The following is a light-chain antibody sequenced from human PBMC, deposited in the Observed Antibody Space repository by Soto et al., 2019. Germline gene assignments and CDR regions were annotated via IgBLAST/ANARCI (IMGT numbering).Light chain of an antibody. CDR3: LQHYNFSWT. J-gene: IGKJ1*01. V-gene: IGKV1-5*01. CDR1: QSISNW. Sequence: DIQMTQSPSTLPASVGDRVTITFRASQSISNWSAWYQQKPGTAPKLLIYHASTLESGVPSRFSGSGSGTDFTLTISRLQPEDFATYYCLQHYNFSWTFGQGTKGDIK. CDR2: HAS.